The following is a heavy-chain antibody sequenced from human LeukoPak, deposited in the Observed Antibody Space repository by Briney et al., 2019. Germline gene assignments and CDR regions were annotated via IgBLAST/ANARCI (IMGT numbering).Heavy chain of an antibody. V-gene: IGHV3-21*04. CDR3: ANYISRIHFDY. Sequence: GGSLRLSCAASGFTFSSYSMNWVRQAPGKGLEWVSSISSSSSYIYYADSVKGRFTISRDNSKNTLYLQMNSLRVEDTAAYYCANYISRIHFDYWGQGTLVTVSS. D-gene: IGHD2-2*02. J-gene: IGHJ4*02. CDR1: GFTFSSYS. CDR2: ISSSSSYI.